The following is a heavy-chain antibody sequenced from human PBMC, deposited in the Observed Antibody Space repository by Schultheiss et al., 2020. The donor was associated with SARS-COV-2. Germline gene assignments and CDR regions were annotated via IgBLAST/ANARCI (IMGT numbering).Heavy chain of an antibody. D-gene: IGHD3-22*01. Sequence: GESLKISCAASGFTFSSYGMHWVRQAPGKGLEWVAVISYDGSNKYYVDSVKGRFTISRDNSKNTLYLQMNSLRAEDTAVYFCARGDYYDSSGYYHDAFDIWGQGTMVTVSS. J-gene: IGHJ3*02. CDR2: ISYDGSNK. CDR1: GFTFSSYG. CDR3: ARGDYYDSSGYYHDAFDI. V-gene: IGHV3-30*03.